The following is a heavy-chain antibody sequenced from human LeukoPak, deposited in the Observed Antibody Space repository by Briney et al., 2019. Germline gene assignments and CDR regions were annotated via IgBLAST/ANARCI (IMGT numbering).Heavy chain of an antibody. CDR2: ISGSGGSI. CDR1: GFTFSSYG. Sequence: GGSLRLSCAASGFTFSSYGMSWVRQAPGKGLEWVSSISGSGGSIYYADSVKGRFTISRDNSKNTLYLQMNSLRAEDTAVYYCAKDLGVVVAAFDYWGQGTLVTVSS. J-gene: IGHJ4*02. D-gene: IGHD2-15*01. CDR3: AKDLGVVVAAFDY. V-gene: IGHV3-23*01.